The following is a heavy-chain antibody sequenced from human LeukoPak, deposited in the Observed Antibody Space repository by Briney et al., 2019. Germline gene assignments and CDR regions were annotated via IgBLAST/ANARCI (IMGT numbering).Heavy chain of an antibody. V-gene: IGHV4-4*07. D-gene: IGHD6-13*01. Sequence: SETLSLTCTVSGGSISSYYWSWIRQPAGKGLEWIGRIYSTGSTNYNPSLKSRVTVSVDTSKNQFSLRLRSVTAADTAVYYCARQLASAGTAGFDFWSQGALVTVSS. J-gene: IGHJ4*02. CDR1: GGSISSYY. CDR2: IYSTGST. CDR3: ARQLASAGTAGFDF.